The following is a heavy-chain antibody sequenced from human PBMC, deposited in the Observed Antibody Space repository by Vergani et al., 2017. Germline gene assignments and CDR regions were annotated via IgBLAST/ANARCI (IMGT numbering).Heavy chain of an antibody. CDR2: ISYDGTQK. Sequence: QVHLVESGGGVVQPGRSLRLSCVVSGFTSSYYGMHWVRQAPGKGLEWVAEISYDGTQKYYADSVKGRFTISRDNSKNTLDLQMNSLRTQDTAVYYCAKAGSVTSGSLQYNFYMDVWGKGTTVTVS. CDR1: GFTSSYYG. CDR3: AKAGSVTSGSLQYNFYMDV. D-gene: IGHD3-10*01. V-gene: IGHV3-30*18. J-gene: IGHJ6*03.